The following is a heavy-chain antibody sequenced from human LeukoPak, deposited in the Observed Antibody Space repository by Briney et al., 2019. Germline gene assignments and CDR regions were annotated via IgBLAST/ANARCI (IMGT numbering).Heavy chain of an antibody. J-gene: IGHJ4*02. V-gene: IGHV3-74*01. CDR2: IKTDGSIT. Sequence: GGSLRLSCAASGFTFSTHAIHWVRQGPGKGLAWVSCIKTDGSITAYAGSVKGRFTISRDNAKNTLYPQMNSLRADDTAVYYCARDGDAPMTDFDYWGQGTLVTVSS. CDR1: GFTFSTHA. CDR3: ARDGDAPMTDFDY. D-gene: IGHD2-21*02.